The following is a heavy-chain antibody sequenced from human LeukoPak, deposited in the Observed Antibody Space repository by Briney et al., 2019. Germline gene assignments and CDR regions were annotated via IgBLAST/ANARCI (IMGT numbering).Heavy chain of an antibody. D-gene: IGHD3-9*01. CDR1: GITLSSHA. V-gene: IGHV3-23*01. CDR3: AGASLTYYDILTGYYDY. Sequence: PGGSLRLSCATSGITLSSHAMSWVRQAPGKGLEWVSLISGSGGHTYYGDSVKGRFTISRDNSKNTFYLQMNSLRADDTAVYYCAGASLTYYDILTGYYDYWGQGTLVTVSS. CDR2: ISGSGGHT. J-gene: IGHJ4*02.